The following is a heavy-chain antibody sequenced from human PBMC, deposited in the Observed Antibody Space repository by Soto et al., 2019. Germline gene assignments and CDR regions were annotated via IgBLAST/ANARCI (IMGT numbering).Heavy chain of an antibody. J-gene: IGHJ5*02. CDR3: ARLGYCSGGSCYSAQENWFDP. V-gene: IGHV4-39*01. CDR1: GGSISSSSYY. CDR2: IYYSGST. D-gene: IGHD2-15*01. Sequence: SETLSLTCTVSGGSISSSSYYWGWIRQPPGKGLEWIGSIYYSGSTYYNPSLKSRVTISVDTSKNQFSLKLSSVTAADTAVYYCARLGYCSGGSCYSAQENWFDPWGQGTLVTVSS.